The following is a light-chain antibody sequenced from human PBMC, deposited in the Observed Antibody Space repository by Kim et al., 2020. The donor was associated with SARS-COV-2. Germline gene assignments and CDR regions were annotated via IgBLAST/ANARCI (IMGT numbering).Light chain of an antibody. CDR2: GNI. CDR3: QSYDNSLSGSRV. Sequence: QSVLTQPPSVSGAPGQRVTISCTGSNSNIGAGYGVYWYQQLPGKTPKLLIFGNINRPSGVPDRFSGSNSGTSASLAITGLQAEDEGDIYCQSYDNSLSGSRVFGTGTKVTVL. CDR1: NSNIGAGYG. J-gene: IGLJ1*01. V-gene: IGLV1-40*01.